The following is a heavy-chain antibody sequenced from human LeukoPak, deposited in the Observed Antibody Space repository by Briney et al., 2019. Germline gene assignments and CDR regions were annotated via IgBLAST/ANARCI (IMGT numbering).Heavy chain of an antibody. CDR2: ISHDGRNT. J-gene: IGHJ4*02. CDR3: ARNSVTTGYYFDY. Sequence: GGSLRLSCAASGFTFGSYSMHWVRQAPGKGPEWVAVISHDGRNTYYAKSVKGRFTISRDDSKNTLYLQMNSLRADDTAVYYCARNSVTTGYYFDYWGQGTLVTVSS. D-gene: IGHD4-17*01. V-gene: IGHV3-30*04. CDR1: GFTFGSYS.